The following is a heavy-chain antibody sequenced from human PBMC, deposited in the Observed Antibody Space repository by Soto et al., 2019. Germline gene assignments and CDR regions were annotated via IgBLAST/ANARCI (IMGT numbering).Heavy chain of an antibody. Sequence: PSGTLSLTCTASGCSISSSGYYWGWIRQPPGKGLEWIGYIYYSGSTKYNPSLKRRVTISVDTSKNQFSLKLSTVTAADTAVYYCARDNDRLDYWGQGTLVTVSS. CDR2: IYYSGST. J-gene: IGHJ4*02. D-gene: IGHD1-1*01. CDR1: GCSISSSGYY. V-gene: IGHV4-61*08. CDR3: ARDNDRLDY.